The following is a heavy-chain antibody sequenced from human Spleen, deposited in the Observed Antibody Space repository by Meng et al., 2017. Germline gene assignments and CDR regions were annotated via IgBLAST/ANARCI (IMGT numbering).Heavy chain of an antibody. CDR1: GGTFSSYT. J-gene: IGHJ6*02. V-gene: IGHV1-69*02. D-gene: IGHD6-13*01. CDR2: IIPILGIA. CDR3: ARNFYIAAAASRVYGMDV. Sequence: SVKVSCKASGGTFSSYTISWVRQAPGQGLEWMGRIIPILGIANYAQKFQGRVTITADKSTSTAYMELSSLRSEDTAVYYCARNFYIAAAASRVYGMDVWGQGTTVTGSS.